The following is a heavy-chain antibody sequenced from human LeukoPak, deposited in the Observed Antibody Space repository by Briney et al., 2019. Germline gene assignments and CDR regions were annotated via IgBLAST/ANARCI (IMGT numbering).Heavy chain of an antibody. Sequence: ASVKVSCKASGYTFTGYYIHWVRHAPGQGLEWSGWINSKRGEINYGQIFQGRVTMTRDTSISTAYMELSRLRADDTAIFYCARRGYNYGPKKTYLHYYYMDVWGTGTTVTVSS. D-gene: IGHD5-18*01. CDR3: ARRGYNYGPKKTYLHYYYMDV. CDR2: INSKRGEI. CDR1: GYTFTGYY. V-gene: IGHV1-2*02. J-gene: IGHJ6*03.